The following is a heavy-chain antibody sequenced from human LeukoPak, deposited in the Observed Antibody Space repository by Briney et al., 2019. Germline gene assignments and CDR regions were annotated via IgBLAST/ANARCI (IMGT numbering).Heavy chain of an antibody. J-gene: IGHJ5*02. D-gene: IGHD6-19*01. V-gene: IGHV4-31*03. CDR2: IYYSGST. Sequence: SETLSLTCTVSGGSISSGGYYWSWIRQHPGKGLEWIGYIYYSGSTYYNPSLKSRVTISVDTSKNQFSLKLSSVTAADTAVYYCARLNQWLGRSWFDPWGQGTLVTVSS. CDR1: GGSISSGGYY. CDR3: ARLNQWLGRSWFDP.